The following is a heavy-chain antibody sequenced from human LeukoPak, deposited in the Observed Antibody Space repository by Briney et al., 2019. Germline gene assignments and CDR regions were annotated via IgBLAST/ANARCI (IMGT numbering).Heavy chain of an antibody. D-gene: IGHD3-22*01. CDR1: GGSVSSDNYY. Sequence: SETLSLTCTVSGGSVSSDNYYWTWIRQPPGKGLQWIGYICYSGSTNYNPSLKSRVTISLHTPKNQFSLRLSSLTAADTAVYYCARRHYYNGRAYYFLDYWGQGTLVTVSS. CDR3: ARRHYYNGRAYYFLDY. V-gene: IGHV4-61*01. J-gene: IGHJ4*02. CDR2: ICYSGST.